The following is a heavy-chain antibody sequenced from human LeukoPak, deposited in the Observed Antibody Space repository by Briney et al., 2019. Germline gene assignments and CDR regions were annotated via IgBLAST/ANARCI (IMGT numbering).Heavy chain of an antibody. V-gene: IGHV3-21*01. CDR3: ARGQLWQTGWFDP. Sequence: GGSLRLSCAASGFTFSDYSMHWVRQAPGKGLEWVSCISSTSSYIYYADSVRGRFTISRDNAKNSLYLHMNSLRTEDTAVYYCARGQLWQTGWFDPWGQGTLVTVSS. J-gene: IGHJ5*02. CDR2: ISSTSSYI. CDR1: GFTFSDYS. D-gene: IGHD5-18*01.